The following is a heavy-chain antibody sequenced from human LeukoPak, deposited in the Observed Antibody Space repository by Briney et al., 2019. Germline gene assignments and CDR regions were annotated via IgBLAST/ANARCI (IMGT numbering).Heavy chain of an antibody. D-gene: IGHD2-2*01. Sequence: ASVKVSCKASGYTFTGYYMHWVRQAPGQGLEWMGWINPNSGGTNYAQKFQGRVTMTRDTSISTAYMELSRLRSDDTAVYYCARGPIIDIAIIPAADEYYYMDVWGKGTTVTVSS. CDR1: GYTFTGYY. CDR2: INPNSGGT. V-gene: IGHV1-2*02. J-gene: IGHJ6*03. CDR3: ARGPIIDIAIIPAADEYYYMDV.